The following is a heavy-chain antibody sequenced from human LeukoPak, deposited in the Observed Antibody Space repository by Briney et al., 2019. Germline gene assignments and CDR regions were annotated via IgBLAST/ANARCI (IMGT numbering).Heavy chain of an antibody. V-gene: IGHV3-21*01. CDR1: GFTFSSYS. CDR2: ISSSSSYI. CDR3: ARGLTYYDFRSGYCLDC. D-gene: IGHD3-3*01. Sequence: GGSLRLSCAASGFTFSSYSMNWVRQAPGKGLEWVSSISSSSSYIYYADSVKGRFTISRDNAKNSLYLQMNSLRAEDTAVYYCARGLTYYDFRSGYCLDCWGQGTLVTVSS. J-gene: IGHJ4*02.